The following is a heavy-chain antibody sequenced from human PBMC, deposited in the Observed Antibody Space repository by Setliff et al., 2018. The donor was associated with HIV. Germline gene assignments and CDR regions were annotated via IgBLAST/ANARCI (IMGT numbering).Heavy chain of an antibody. CDR2: IFPHNGAT. CDR3: AREGLSITIFGVVTLYYMDV. V-gene: IGHV1-2*06. CDR1: GYDFHAFY. J-gene: IGHJ6*03. Sequence: ASVKVSCKASGYDFHAFYIHWVRQAPGQQLEWMGRIFPHNGATSVAEKFRGRVTMTTDTSTSTAYMELRSLRSDDTAVYYCAREGLSITIFGVVTLYYMDVWGKGTTVTVSS. D-gene: IGHD3-3*01.